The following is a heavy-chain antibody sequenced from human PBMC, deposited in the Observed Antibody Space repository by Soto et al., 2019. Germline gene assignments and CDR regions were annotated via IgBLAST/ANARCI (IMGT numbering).Heavy chain of an antibody. CDR2: INSDGSST. Sequence: PGGSLRLSCAASGFTFSSYWMHWVRQAPGKGLVWVSRINSDGSSTSYADSVKGRFTISRDNAKNTLYLQMNSLRAEDTAVYYCSVVTRRDYYYGMDVWGQGTTVT. V-gene: IGHV3-74*01. J-gene: IGHJ6*02. D-gene: IGHD2-15*01. CDR1: GFTFSSYW. CDR3: SVVTRRDYYYGMDV.